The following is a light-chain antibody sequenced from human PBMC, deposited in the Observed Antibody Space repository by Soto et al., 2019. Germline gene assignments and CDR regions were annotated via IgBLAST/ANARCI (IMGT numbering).Light chain of an antibody. J-gene: IGLJ1*01. CDR2: EVR. V-gene: IGLV2-14*03. Sequence: QSVLTQPASVSGSPGQSITISCTGTSSAVGAYDFVSWYQQHPDRAPKLMIYEVRGRPSGVSNRFSGSKSFNTATLTISGLQAEDEDDYYCSSHTTRNTRVFGTETKVTVL. CDR1: SSAVGAYDF. CDR3: SSHTTRNTRV.